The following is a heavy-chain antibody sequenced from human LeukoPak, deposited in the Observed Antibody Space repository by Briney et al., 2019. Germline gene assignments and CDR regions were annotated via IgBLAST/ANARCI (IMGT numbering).Heavy chain of an antibody. V-gene: IGHV1-8*03. D-gene: IGHD6-19*01. CDR1: GYTFTSYD. J-gene: IGHJ4*02. CDR2: MNPNSGNT. CDR3: ARGPRDSCGWYYYFDY. Sequence: ASVKVSCKASGYTFTSYDINWVRQATGQGLEWMGWMNPNSGNTGYAQKFQGRVTITRNTSISTAYMELSSLRSEDTAVYYCARGPRDSCGWYYYFDYWGQGTLVTVSS.